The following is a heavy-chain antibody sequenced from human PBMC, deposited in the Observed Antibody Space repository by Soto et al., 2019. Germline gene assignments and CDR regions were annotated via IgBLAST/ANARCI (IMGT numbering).Heavy chain of an antibody. CDR1: GGTFSSYT. CDR3: ARDSPYGSGSYSAY. Sequence: AVKGSCKASGGTFSSYTISWVRQAPGQGLEWMGRIIPILGIANYAQKFQGRVTITADKSTSTAHMELSSLRSEDTAVYYCARDSPYGSGSYSAYWGQGTLVTVSS. V-gene: IGHV1-69*04. CDR2: IIPILGIA. D-gene: IGHD3-10*01. J-gene: IGHJ4*02.